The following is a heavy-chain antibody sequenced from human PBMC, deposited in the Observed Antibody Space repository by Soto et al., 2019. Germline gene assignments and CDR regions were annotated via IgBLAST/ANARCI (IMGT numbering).Heavy chain of an antibody. V-gene: IGHV4-31*03. J-gene: IGHJ4*02. D-gene: IGHD1-26*01. CDR2: IFYSGST. CDR1: GGSISSTGYF. Sequence: QVQLQESGPGLVKPSQTLSLTCTVSGGSISSTGYFWTWIRQHPGKALEWIGYIFYSGSTFHNPSLKSRVTISVDTSKNQFSLELSSVTAADTAVYYCAREAGSGDYFDYWGQGTLVPVSS. CDR3: AREAGSGDYFDY.